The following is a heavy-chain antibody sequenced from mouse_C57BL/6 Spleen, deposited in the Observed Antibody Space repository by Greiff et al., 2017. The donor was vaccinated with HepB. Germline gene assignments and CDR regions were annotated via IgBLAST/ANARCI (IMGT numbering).Heavy chain of an antibody. CDR2: INPYNGGT. D-gene: IGHD2-2*01. Sequence: EVQLQQSGPVLVKPGASVKMSCKASGYTFTDYYMNWVKQSHGKSLEWIGVINPYNGGTSYNQKFKGKATLTVDKSSSTAYMELNSLTSEDSAVYYCAREGTYGYDGFAYWGQGTLVTVSA. CDR1: GYTFTDYY. J-gene: IGHJ3*01. CDR3: AREGTYGYDGFAY. V-gene: IGHV1-19*01.